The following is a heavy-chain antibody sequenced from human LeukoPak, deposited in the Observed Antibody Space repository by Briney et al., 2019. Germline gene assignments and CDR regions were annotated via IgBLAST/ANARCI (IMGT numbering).Heavy chain of an antibody. J-gene: IGHJ3*01. CDR2: IIPKYSAS. CDR1: GGSFSDYP. D-gene: IGHD3-3*02. CDR3: VRPDRIFGVPAAFDA. V-gene: IGHV1-69*13. Sequence: SVKVSCKASGGSFSDYPINWVRQAPGQALESLGGIIPKYSASNYAQAFQGRVTITADESTNTVYMEMSGLRPDDTAVYYCVRPDRIFGVPAAFDAWGQGTLVAVSS.